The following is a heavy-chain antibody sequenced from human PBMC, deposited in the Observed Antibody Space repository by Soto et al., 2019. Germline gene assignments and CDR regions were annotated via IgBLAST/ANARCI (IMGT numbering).Heavy chain of an antibody. D-gene: IGHD2-2*01. CDR2: IYYSGST. J-gene: IGHJ3*02. CDR3: ASQKRDQLLTSKAFDI. Sequence: QVQLQESGPGLVKPSETLSLTCTVSGGSISSYYWSWIRQPPGKGLEWIGYIYYSGSTNYNPSLKSRVTISVDTSKNQFSLKLSSVTAADTAVYYCASQKRDQLLTSKAFDIWGQGTMVTVSS. CDR1: GGSISSYY. V-gene: IGHV4-59*08.